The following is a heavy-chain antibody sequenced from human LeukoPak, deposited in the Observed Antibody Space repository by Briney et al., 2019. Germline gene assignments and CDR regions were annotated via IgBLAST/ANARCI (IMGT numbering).Heavy chain of an antibody. V-gene: IGHV4-39*07. Sequence: PSETLSLTCTVSGGSISSSSYYWGWIRQPPGKGLEWIGSIYYSGSTSYNPSLKSRVTISVDTSKNQFSLKLSSVTAADTAVYYCARVEISRGTSAFDIWGQGTMVTVSS. CDR3: ARVEISRGTSAFDI. CDR2: IYYSGST. J-gene: IGHJ3*02. CDR1: GGSISSSSYY. D-gene: IGHD1-14*01.